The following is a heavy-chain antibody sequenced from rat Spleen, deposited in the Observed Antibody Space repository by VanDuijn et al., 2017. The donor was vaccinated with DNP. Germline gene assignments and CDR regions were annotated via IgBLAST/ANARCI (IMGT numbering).Heavy chain of an antibody. V-gene: IGHV5-31*01. D-gene: IGHD1-10*01. CDR3: TTEGNNGYFDY. J-gene: IGHJ2*01. Sequence: EVQLVESGGGLVQPGRSLKLSCVASGFTFNNYWMTWIRQAPGKGLEWVASISYDGSSTYYRDSVKGRFTISRDNAKSTLYLQMDSLRSEDTATYYCTTEGNNGYFDYWGQGVMVTVSS. CDR1: GFTFNNYW. CDR2: ISYDGSST.